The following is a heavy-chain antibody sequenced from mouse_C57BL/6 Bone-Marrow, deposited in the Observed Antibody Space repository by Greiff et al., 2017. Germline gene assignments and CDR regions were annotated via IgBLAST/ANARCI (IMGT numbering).Heavy chain of an antibody. CDR2: INPGSGGT. CDR3: ARGGYYVDY. Sequence: VQLQQSGAELVRPGTSVKVSCKASGYAFTNYLIEGVKQRPGQGLEWIGVINPGSGGTNYNEKFKGKATLTADKSSSTAYMQRSSLTSEDSAVYFCARGGYYVDYWGQGTTLTVSS. V-gene: IGHV1-54*01. CDR1: GYAFTNYL. J-gene: IGHJ2*01.